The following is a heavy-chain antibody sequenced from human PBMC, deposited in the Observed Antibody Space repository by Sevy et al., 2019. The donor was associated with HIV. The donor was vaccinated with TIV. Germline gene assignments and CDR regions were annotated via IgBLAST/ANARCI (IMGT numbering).Heavy chain of an antibody. CDR2: IYYTGNT. Sequence: SETLSLTCTVSGGSISSSSYYWDWIRQPPGKGLEWIGTIYYTGNTYYNPSLKSRVTISVDTSQTQFSLRLSSVTAADTAAYFCARRTYGDYVGYFDCWGQGTLVTVSS. V-gene: IGHV4-39*01. CDR1: GGSISSSSYY. J-gene: IGHJ4*02. D-gene: IGHD4-17*01. CDR3: ARRTYGDYVGYFDC.